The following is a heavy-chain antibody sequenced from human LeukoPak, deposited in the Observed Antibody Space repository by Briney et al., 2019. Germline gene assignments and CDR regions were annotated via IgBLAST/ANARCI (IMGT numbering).Heavy chain of an antibody. CDR2: INPNSGGT. CDR3: ARMALRVGATFDY. Sequence: ASVKVSCKASGYTFTGYYMHWVRQAPGQGLEWMGRINPNSGGTNYAQKFQGRVTMTRDTSISTAYMELRRLRSDDTAVYYCARMALRVGATFDYWGQGTLVTVSS. J-gene: IGHJ4*02. CDR1: GYTFTGYY. D-gene: IGHD1-26*01. V-gene: IGHV1-2*06.